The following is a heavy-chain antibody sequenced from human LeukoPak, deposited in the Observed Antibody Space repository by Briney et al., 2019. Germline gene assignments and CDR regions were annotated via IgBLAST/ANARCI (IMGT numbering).Heavy chain of an antibody. CDR3: ARQSSGWLDY. CDR1: GYTFTGYY. Sequence: ASVKVSCKASGYTFTGYYLHWVRQAPGQGPEYMGWINPNSGGTYSAQKFQGRVTMTRDTSISTAYMELSRLRSDDTAVYYCARQSSGWLDYWGQGTLVTVSS. D-gene: IGHD6-19*01. J-gene: IGHJ4*02. CDR2: INPNSGGT. V-gene: IGHV1-2*02.